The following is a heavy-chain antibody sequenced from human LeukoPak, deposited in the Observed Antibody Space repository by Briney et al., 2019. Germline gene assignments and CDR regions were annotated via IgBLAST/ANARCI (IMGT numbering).Heavy chain of an antibody. CDR3: AKEGIAVAVN. D-gene: IGHD6-19*01. CDR2: IGSGGDT. V-gene: IGHV3-23*01. J-gene: IGHJ4*02. CDR1: GFTFSNYA. Sequence: GGSLRLSCAASGFTFSNYAMTWVRLAPGKGLEWVSSIGSGGDTYYADSVKGRFTISRDNSKNTLYLQMNSLRAEDTAVYYCAKEGIAVAVNWGQGTLVTVSS.